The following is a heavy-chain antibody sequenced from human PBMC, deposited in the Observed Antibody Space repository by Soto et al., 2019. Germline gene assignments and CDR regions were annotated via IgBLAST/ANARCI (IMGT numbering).Heavy chain of an antibody. V-gene: IGHV1-18*01. Sequence: VQSGAEVKKPGASVKVSCKASGYNFIGYDITWVRQAPGQGLEWMGWISAYNGNSNYAQSLQDRVTMTTDSSTATAYLELRSLRPDDTAVYFCARGMYMAWCDPWGQGTPVTVSS. CDR3: ARGMYMAWCDP. CDR1: GYNFIGYD. D-gene: IGHD1-1*01. J-gene: IGHJ5*02. CDR2: ISAYNGNS.